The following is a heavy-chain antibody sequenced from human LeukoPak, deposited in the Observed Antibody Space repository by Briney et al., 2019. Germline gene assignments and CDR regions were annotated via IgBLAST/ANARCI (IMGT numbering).Heavy chain of an antibody. CDR3: ATDFEATTDFYYYYYMDV. J-gene: IGHJ6*03. V-gene: IGHV4-4*07. Sequence: SETLSLXCTVSGGSISSYYWSWIRQPAGKGLEWIGRIYTSGSTNYNPSLKSRVTMSVDTSKNQFSLKLSSVTAADTAVYYCATDFEATTDFYYYYYMDVWGKGTTVTVSS. CDR2: IYTSGST. D-gene: IGHD1-26*01. CDR1: GGSISSYY.